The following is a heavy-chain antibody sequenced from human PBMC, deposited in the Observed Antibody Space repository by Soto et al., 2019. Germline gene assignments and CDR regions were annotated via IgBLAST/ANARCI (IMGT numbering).Heavy chain of an antibody. CDR3: AREDRFVADS. CDR1: GYSFTDFY. D-gene: IGHD6-6*01. V-gene: IGHV1-46*04. CDR2: INPNSGRT. J-gene: IGHJ5*01. Sequence: QVQLVQSGAEVKKPGASMRISCKASGYSFTDFYIYWLRQAPGQGPEWMGVINPNSGRTTYAPKLQSRVTMTRDRSTATGYMELRSLQSEDTAVYYGAREDRFVADSWGPGTRVIVSS.